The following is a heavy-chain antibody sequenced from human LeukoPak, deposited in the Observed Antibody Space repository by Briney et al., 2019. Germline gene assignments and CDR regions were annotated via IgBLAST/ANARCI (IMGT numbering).Heavy chain of an antibody. CDR2: ISSSSSTI. Sequence: GGSLRLSCAASGFTFSSYSMNWVRQAPGKGLEWVSYISSSSSTIYYADSAKGRFTISRDNAKNSLYLQLNSLRAEDTAVYYCARANYYGSGSYRDAFDIWGQGTMVTVSS. D-gene: IGHD3-10*01. CDR3: ARANYYGSGSYRDAFDI. CDR1: GFTFSSYS. J-gene: IGHJ3*02. V-gene: IGHV3-48*01.